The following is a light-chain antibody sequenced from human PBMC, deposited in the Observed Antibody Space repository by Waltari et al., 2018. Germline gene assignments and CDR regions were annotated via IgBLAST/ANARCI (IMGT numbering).Light chain of an antibody. CDR2: RNK. V-gene: IGLV1-47*01. CDR1: SSNIGSNY. CDR3: AAWDDTLSGVV. Sequence: QSVLTQPPSGSGTPGQRVTISCSGSSSNIGSNYVYWYQQLPGTAPRLLIYRNKQRPLGVPDRFSGSKSGTSASLAISGLRSDDEADYYCAAWDDTLSGVVFGGGTKLTVL. J-gene: IGLJ2*01.